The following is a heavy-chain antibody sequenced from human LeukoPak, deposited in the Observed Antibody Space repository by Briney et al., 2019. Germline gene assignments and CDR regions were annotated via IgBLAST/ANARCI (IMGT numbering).Heavy chain of an antibody. Sequence: KSSETLSLTCTVSGGSISSYYWSWIRQPAGKGLEWIGRIYTSGSTNYNPSLKSRVTISVGTSKSQFSLKLSSVTAADTAVYYCARVPTYEIAAARVGYAFDIWGQGTMVTVSS. D-gene: IGHD6-13*01. J-gene: IGHJ3*02. CDR1: GGSISSYY. CDR2: IYTSGST. CDR3: ARVPTYEIAAARVGYAFDI. V-gene: IGHV4-4*07.